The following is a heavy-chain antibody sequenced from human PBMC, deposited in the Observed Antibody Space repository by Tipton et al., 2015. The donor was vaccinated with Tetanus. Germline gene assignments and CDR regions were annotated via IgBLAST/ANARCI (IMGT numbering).Heavy chain of an antibody. CDR1: GGTFDNYN. CDR2: IVPVSDTT. V-gene: IGHV1-69*16. J-gene: IGHJ4*02. CDR3: SRADGEYYSLNWRR. Sequence: QLVQSGAEVKKPGSSVKVSCKASGGTFDNYNIHWVRQAPGQGLEWMGWIVPVSDTTSYAQKFQGRVTITTDKFTSTAYMELRSRREEDTAVYFCSRADGEYYSLNWRRGGQGPLATVS. D-gene: IGHD3-10*01.